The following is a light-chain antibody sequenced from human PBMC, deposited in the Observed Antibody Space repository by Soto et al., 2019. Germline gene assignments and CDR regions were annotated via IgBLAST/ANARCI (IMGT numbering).Light chain of an antibody. CDR2: GAS. Sequence: PGGRATLSCRARQSVSSNYLAWYQQKPGQAPRVLIYGASSRSTGIPDRFSGSGSGTDFTLTISRLEPEDFAVYYCQQYHNSTLTFGQGTQVDIK. V-gene: IGKV3-20*01. J-gene: IGKJ1*01. CDR3: QQYHNSTLT. CDR1: QSVSSNY.